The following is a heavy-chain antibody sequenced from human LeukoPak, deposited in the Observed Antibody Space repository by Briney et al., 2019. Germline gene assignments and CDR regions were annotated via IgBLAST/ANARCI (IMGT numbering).Heavy chain of an antibody. CDR2: ISGSGGST. Sequence: GGSLRLSCAASGFTFSSYAMSWVRQAPGKGLEWVSAISGSGGSTYYADSVKGRFTISRDNSKNTLYLQMNSLRAEDTAVYYCAKRDMGAGYYYGMDVWGQGTTVTVSS. CDR1: GFTFSSYA. J-gene: IGHJ6*02. V-gene: IGHV3-23*01. D-gene: IGHD4/OR15-4a*01. CDR3: AKRDMGAGYYYGMDV.